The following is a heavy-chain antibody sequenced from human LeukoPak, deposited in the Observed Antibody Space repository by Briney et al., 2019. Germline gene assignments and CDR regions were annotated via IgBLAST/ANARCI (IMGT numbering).Heavy chain of an antibody. V-gene: IGHV4-39*07. D-gene: IGHD2-2*01. Sequence: SETLSLTCTVSGGSISSSSYYWGWIRQPPGKGLEWIGSIYYSGSTYYNPSLKSRVTISVDTSKNQFSLKLSSVTAADTAVYYCARDKRGVVVVPAAMGGIFRDYWGQGTLVTVSS. J-gene: IGHJ4*02. CDR2: IYYSGST. CDR3: ARDKRGVVVVPAAMGGIFRDY. CDR1: GGSISSSSYY.